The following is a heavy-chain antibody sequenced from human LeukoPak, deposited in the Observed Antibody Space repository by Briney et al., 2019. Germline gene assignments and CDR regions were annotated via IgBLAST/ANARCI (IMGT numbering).Heavy chain of an antibody. CDR1: GFTFTTYG. D-gene: IGHD2-2*03. J-gene: IGHJ4*02. CDR2: IGGSGTRT. CDR3: AKDSHWILFDD. V-gene: IGHV3-23*01. Sequence: GGSLRLSCSASGFTFTTYGMNWVRQAPGKGLEWVSGIGGSGTRTYYADSVKGRFTISRDNTKNTLYLQMNSLRDEDTAVYYCAKDSHWILFDDWGQGTLVTVSS.